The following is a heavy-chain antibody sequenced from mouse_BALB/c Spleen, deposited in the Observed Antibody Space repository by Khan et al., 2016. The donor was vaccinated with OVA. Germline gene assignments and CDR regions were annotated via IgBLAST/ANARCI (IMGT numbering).Heavy chain of an antibody. J-gene: IGHJ3*01. Sequence: VQLKQSGPGLVKPSQSLSLTCTVTGYSITSDYAWNWIRQFPRNKLEWMGYISYSGSTSYNPSLKSRISITRDTSKNQFFLQLNSVATEDTAAYFCARSGCEAWFDYWGQGTLVTVSA. CDR1: GYSITSDYA. CDR3: ARSGCEAWFDY. CDR2: ISYSGST. V-gene: IGHV3-2*02.